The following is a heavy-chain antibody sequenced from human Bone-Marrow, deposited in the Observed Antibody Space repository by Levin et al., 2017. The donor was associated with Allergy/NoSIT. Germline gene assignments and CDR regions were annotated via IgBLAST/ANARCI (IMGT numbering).Heavy chain of an antibody. CDR2: IIPILGTP. CDR1: GGTFRGYA. D-gene: IGHD1-26*01. CDR3: ATTMVGANNGLDV. V-gene: IGHV1-69*13. Sequence: AASVKVSCKASGGTFRGYAFTWVRQAPGQGLEWMGGIIPILGTPNYAQKNQGRVTILADESTSTAYMELSNLRSEDTAVYYCATTMVGANNGLDVWGQGTAVTVSS. J-gene: IGHJ6*02.